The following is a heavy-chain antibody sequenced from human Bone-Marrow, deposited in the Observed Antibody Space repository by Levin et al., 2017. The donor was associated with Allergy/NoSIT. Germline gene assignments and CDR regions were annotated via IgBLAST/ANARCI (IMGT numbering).Heavy chain of an antibody. V-gene: IGHV1-2*06. Sequence: GASVKVSCPASFSPFPSSSLPFFLPSPFPGRQWMGRINPNSGGTKYAQKFQGRVTVTRDTSISTAYMELSRLRSDDTAVYYCARDRHCSGGRCPPEYWGQGTLVTVSS. J-gene: IGHJ4*02. CDR2: INPNSGGT. CDR3: ARDRHCSGGRCPPEY. D-gene: IGHD2-15*01. CDR1: FSPFPSSS.